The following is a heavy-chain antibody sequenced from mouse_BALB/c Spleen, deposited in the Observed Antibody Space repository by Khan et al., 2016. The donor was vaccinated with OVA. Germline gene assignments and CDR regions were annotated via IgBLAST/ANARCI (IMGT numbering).Heavy chain of an antibody. CDR3: AIGHGYYAMDY. V-gene: IGHV1-20*02. Sequence: VQLQQPGPELVKPGASVKISCKDSGYSFTGYFMNWVMQRHGKSLEWIGRINPYNGDTFYNQKFTGKATLTVDKSTSTAHLELRSLADEDSAVSYVAIGHGYYAMDYWGQGTSVTVSS. J-gene: IGHJ4*01. CDR2: INPYNGDT. CDR1: GYSFTGYF. D-gene: IGHD3-3*01.